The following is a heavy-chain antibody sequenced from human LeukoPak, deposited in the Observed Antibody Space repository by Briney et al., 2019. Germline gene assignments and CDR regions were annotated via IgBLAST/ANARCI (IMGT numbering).Heavy chain of an antibody. CDR3: ASSGYSSGWYDWFDP. Sequence: SETLSLTCTVSGDSISTYYWTWIRQPPGEGLEWTGYVYYSGTTNYNPYLMSRVTISVDTAKNHVYLMVGYVTAAATAWYYCASSGYSSGWYDWFDPWGQGTLVTVSS. D-gene: IGHD6-19*01. J-gene: IGHJ5*02. CDR1: GDSISTYY. V-gene: IGHV4-59*12. CDR2: VYYSGTT.